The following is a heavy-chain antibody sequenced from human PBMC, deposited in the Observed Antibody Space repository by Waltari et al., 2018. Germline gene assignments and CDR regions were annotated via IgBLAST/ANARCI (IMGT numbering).Heavy chain of an antibody. CDR3: ASRLYSGYASYYGMDV. D-gene: IGHD5-12*01. J-gene: IGHJ6*02. Sequence: QVQLVQSGAEVKKPGSSVKVSCKASGGTFSSYAISWVRQAPGQGLEWMGGIIPIFVTANYAQKFQGRVTITADESTSTAYMELSSLRSEDTAVYYCASRLYSGYASYYGMDVWGQGTTVTVSS. CDR2: IIPIFVTA. CDR1: GGTFSSYA. V-gene: IGHV1-69*01.